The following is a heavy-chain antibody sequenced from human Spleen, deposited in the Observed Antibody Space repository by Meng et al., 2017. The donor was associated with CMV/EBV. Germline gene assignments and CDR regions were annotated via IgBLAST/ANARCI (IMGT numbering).Heavy chain of an antibody. D-gene: IGHD2-2*01. J-gene: IGHJ2*01. V-gene: IGHV4-4*02. CDR2: VSQRGRT. Sequence: VSGGSLSSSKWWSWDRQHQEKGLEWIGEVSQRGRTNFNPSLTSRVTMSVDKSKNQFSLNLTSVTAADTAVYYCARASPDSDWYFDLWGRGTLVTVSS. CDR1: GGSLSSSKW. CDR3: ARASPDSDWYFDL.